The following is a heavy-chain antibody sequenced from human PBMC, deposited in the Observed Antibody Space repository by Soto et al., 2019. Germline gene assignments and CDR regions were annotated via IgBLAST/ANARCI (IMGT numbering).Heavy chain of an antibody. J-gene: IGHJ5*02. V-gene: IGHV4-59*01. Sequence: PSETLSLTCTVSVGPISSYYWSWIRQPPGKGLEWIGYIYYRGSTNYNPSLKSRVTISVDTSKNQFSLKLSSVTAADTAVYYCARGYGSGSYYNEDWFDPWGQGTLVTVSS. CDR1: VGPISSYY. CDR2: IYYRGST. D-gene: IGHD3-10*01. CDR3: ARGYGSGSYYNEDWFDP.